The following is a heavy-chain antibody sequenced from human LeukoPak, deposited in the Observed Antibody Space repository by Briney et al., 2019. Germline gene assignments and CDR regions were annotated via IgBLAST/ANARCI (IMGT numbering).Heavy chain of an antibody. Sequence: LQTLSLTCTVSGGSISSGDYYWSWVRQPPGKGLEWIGYMYYSGSTYYNPSLKSRVTISRNTSKNQFSLKLSSVTAADTAVYYCARVTGGGYGMDVWGQGTTVIVSS. J-gene: IGHJ6*02. CDR2: MYYSGST. CDR3: ARVTGGGYGMDV. CDR1: GGSISSGDYY. D-gene: IGHD3-16*01. V-gene: IGHV4-30-4*01.